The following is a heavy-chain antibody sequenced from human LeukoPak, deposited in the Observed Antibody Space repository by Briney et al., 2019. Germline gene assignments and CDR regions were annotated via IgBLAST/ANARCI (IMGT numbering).Heavy chain of an antibody. V-gene: IGHV3-33*01. CDR3: ARGSDTAAGLY. D-gene: IGHD6-13*01. Sequence: GGSLRLSCAASGFSFSSYGMHWVRQAPGKGLEWVAVIWYDGSNKYYADSVKGRFSISRDNSKNTLHLQMNSLRAEDTAVYYCARGSDTAAGLYWGQGTLVTVSS. CDR1: GFSFSSYG. J-gene: IGHJ4*02. CDR2: IWYDGSNK.